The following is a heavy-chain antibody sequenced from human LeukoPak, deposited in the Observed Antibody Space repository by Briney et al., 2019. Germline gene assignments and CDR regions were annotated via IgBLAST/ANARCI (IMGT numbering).Heavy chain of an antibody. J-gene: IGHJ4*02. CDR1: GGSISSSTYF. CDR2: INYSGTT. CDR3: ARHPWSGTWRFDY. D-gene: IGHD1-1*01. Sequence: PSETLSLTCTVSGGSISSSTYFWAWIRQPPGMGLEWIGSINYSGTTYYNPSLKSRDTISVDTSKNQFSLNLNSVTAADTAVYYCARHPWSGTWRFDYWGQGALVTVSS. V-gene: IGHV4-39*01.